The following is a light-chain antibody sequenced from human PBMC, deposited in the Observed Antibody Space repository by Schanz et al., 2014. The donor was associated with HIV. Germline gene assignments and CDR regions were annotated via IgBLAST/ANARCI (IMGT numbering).Light chain of an antibody. CDR2: GAS. CDR3: QQYNNWPPRT. V-gene: IGKV3-15*01. Sequence: EIVMTQSPATLSVSPGERATLSCRARESISSYLAWYQQKPGQAPRLLIYGASTGTTGLPARFRGSGSGTEFTLTITSLQSEDFAVYYCQQYNNWPPRTFGQGTKVEIK. J-gene: IGKJ1*01. CDR1: ESISSY.